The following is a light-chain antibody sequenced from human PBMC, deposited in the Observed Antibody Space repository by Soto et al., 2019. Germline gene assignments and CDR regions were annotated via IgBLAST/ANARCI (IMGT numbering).Light chain of an antibody. CDR2: KAS. V-gene: IGKV1-5*03. J-gene: IGKJ1*01. CDR3: QQYNSDSRT. Sequence: DIQMTQSPSTLSASVGERVTITCRPTQSISAWLAWYQQKPGKAPKIPIYKASSLESGVPSRFSGSGSGTEFTLTISSLQPDYFATYYCQQYNSDSRTFGQGTKVEIK. CDR1: QSISAW.